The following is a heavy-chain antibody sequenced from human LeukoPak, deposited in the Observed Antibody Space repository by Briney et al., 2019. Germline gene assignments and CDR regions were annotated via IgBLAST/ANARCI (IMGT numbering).Heavy chain of an antibody. J-gene: IGHJ4*02. CDR2: MNPNSGNT. V-gene: IGHV1-8*01. CDR1: GYTFTSYD. D-gene: IGHD4-17*01. CDR3: ARGDVTTVTSGID. Sequence: ASVKVSCKASGYTFTSYDINWVRRATGQGLEWMGWMNPNSGNTGYAQKFQGRVTMTRNTSISTAYMELSSLRSEDTAVYYCARGDVTTVTSGIDWGQGTLVTVSS.